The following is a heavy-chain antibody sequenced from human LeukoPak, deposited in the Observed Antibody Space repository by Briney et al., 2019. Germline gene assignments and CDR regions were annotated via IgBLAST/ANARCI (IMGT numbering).Heavy chain of an antibody. CDR3: ARVRWGGYYDILTGYYDY. V-gene: IGHV1-18*01. J-gene: IGHJ4*02. CDR2: ISAYNGNT. CDR1: GYTFTSYG. D-gene: IGHD3-9*01. Sequence: ASVKVSCKASGYTFTSYGISWVRQAPGQGLEWMGWISAYNGNTNYAQKLQGRVTMTTDTSTSTAYMELRSLRSDDTAVYYCARVRWGGYYDILTGYYDYWGQGTLVTVSS.